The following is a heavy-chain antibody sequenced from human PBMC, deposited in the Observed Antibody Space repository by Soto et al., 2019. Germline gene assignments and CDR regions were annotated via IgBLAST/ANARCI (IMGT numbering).Heavy chain of an antibody. CDR3: ARDGGSGSYSYNWFDP. CDR2: IWYDGSNK. V-gene: IGHV3-33*01. Sequence: GGSLRLSCAASGFTFSSYGMHWVRQAPGKGLEWVAVIWYDGSNKYYADSVKGRFTISRDNSKNTLYLQMNSLRAEDTAVYYCARDGGSGSYSYNWFDPWGQGTLVTVSS. J-gene: IGHJ5*02. D-gene: IGHD3-10*01. CDR1: GFTFSSYG.